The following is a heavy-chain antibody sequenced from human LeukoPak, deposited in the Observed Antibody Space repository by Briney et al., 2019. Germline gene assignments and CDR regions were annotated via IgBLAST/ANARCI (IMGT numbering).Heavy chain of an antibody. D-gene: IGHD3-10*01. J-gene: IGHJ4*02. V-gene: IGHV3-48*04. CDR2: ISSSGTTI. CDR1: GFTFSSYS. Sequence: PGGSLRLSCAASGFTFSSYSMNWVRQAPGKGLEWVSYISSSGTTIYYADSMKGRFTISRDNAKNSLYLQMNSLRVEDTAVYYCARERYYYASRGVDYWGQGTLVTVSS. CDR3: ARERYYYASRGVDY.